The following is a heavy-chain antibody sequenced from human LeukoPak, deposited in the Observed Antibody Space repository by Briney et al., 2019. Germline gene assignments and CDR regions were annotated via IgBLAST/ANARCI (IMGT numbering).Heavy chain of an antibody. D-gene: IGHD3-16*02. V-gene: IGHV4-39*01. CDR3: ARQYDYVWGSYRYAYYYYMDV. CDR2: MYYSGST. J-gene: IGHJ6*03. CDR1: GGSISSSSYY. Sequence: SETLSLTCTVSGGSISSSSYYWGWLRQPPGKGLEWFGSMYYSGSTYYNPSLKSRVTISVDTSKNQFSLKLNSVTAADTAVYYCARQYDYVWGSYRYAYYYYMDVWGKGTTVTVSS.